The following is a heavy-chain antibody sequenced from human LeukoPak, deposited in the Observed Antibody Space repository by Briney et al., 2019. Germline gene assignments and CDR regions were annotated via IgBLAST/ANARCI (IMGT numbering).Heavy chain of an antibody. D-gene: IGHD3-22*01. CDR1: GFTFSSYA. V-gene: IGHV3-23*01. Sequence: GGSLRLSCAASGFTFSSYAMSWVRQAPGKGLKWVSGISGSGGSTYYADSVKGRFTISRDNSKNTLYLQMNSLGAEDTAVYYCARVSYYDSSGYYFLSYVDYWGQGTLVTVSS. CDR2: ISGSGGST. J-gene: IGHJ4*02. CDR3: ARVSYYDSSGYYFLSYVDY.